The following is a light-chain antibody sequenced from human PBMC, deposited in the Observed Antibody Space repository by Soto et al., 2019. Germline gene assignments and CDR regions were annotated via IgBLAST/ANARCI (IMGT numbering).Light chain of an antibody. CDR1: QSISHF. V-gene: IGKV1-39*01. CDR3: QQSYDTVS. Sequence: IPMTQSPSSLSASVGDRVTITCRASQSISHFLNWYQQQPGTPPSLLIYGASSLQGGVPSRFSGSGSGTDFTPTIRSMHPEYFATYYCQQSYDTVSFGGGTKVDNK. CDR2: GAS. J-gene: IGKJ4*01.